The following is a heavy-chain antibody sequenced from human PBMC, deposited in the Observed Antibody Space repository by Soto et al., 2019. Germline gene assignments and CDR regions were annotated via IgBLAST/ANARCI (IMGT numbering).Heavy chain of an antibody. CDR3: ARAGSSGWYVFGY. Sequence: NPSETLSLTCAVSGYSISSGYYWGWIRQPPGKGLEWIGSIYHSGSTYYNPSLKSRVTISVDTSKNQFSLKLSSVTAADTAVYYCARAGSSGWYVFGYWGQGTLVTAPQ. D-gene: IGHD6-19*01. V-gene: IGHV4-38-2*01. CDR1: GYSISSGYY. CDR2: IYHSGST. J-gene: IGHJ4*02.